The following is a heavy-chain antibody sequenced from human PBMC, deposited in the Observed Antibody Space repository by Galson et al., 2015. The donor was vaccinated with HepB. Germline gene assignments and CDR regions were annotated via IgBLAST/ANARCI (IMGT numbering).Heavy chain of an antibody. V-gene: IGHV3-30*04. Sequence: SLRLSCAASGFTFSSYTMHWVRQAPGKGLEWVAVISYDGSNKYYADSVKGRFTISRDNSKNTLYLQMNSLRAEDTAVYYCARGSSAAAGTGYFDYWGQGTLVTVSS. D-gene: IGHD6-13*01. CDR3: ARGSSAAAGTGYFDY. CDR2: ISYDGSNK. CDR1: GFTFSSYT. J-gene: IGHJ4*02.